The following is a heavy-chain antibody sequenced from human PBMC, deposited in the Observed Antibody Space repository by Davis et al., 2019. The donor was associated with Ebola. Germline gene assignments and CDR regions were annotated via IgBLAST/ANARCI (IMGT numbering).Heavy chain of an antibody. J-gene: IGHJ3*02. CDR1: GGSFSGYY. CDR2: INHSGST. D-gene: IGHD6-6*01. V-gene: IGHV4-34*01. CDR3: ARASFRYSSSSHAFDI. Sequence: SETLSLTCALYGGSFSGYYWSWIRQPPGKGLEWIGEINHSGSTNYNPSLKSRVTISVDTSKNQFSLKLSSVTAADTAVYYCARASFRYSSSSHAFDIWGQGTMVTVSS.